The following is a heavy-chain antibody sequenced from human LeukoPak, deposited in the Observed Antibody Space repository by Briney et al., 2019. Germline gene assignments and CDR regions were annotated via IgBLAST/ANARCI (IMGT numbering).Heavy chain of an antibody. V-gene: IGHV4-59*01. CDR2: IYYSGST. CDR1: GGSISSYY. J-gene: IGHJ4*02. Sequence: SETLSLTCTVSGGSISSYYRSWIRQLPGKGLEWIGYIYYSGSTNYNPSLKSRVTISVDTSKNQFSLKLSSVTAADTAVYYCANADTEDYFDSWGQGTLVTVSS. CDR3: ANADTEDYFDS. D-gene: IGHD3-16*01.